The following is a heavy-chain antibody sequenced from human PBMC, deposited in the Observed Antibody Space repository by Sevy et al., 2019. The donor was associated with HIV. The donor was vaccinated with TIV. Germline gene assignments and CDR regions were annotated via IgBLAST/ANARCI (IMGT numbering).Heavy chain of an antibody. J-gene: IGHJ5*02. V-gene: IGHV4-4*07. Sequence: SETLSLTCTVSGGSISSNYWSWIRQPAGKGLEWIGRIYTNANTNYSPSLKSRVTMSLDTSKNQFSLNLSSVTAADTAVYYCAKGSSWYTWFDPWGQWTLVTVSS. D-gene: IGHD6-13*01. CDR3: AKGSSWYTWFDP. CDR1: GGSISSNY. CDR2: IYTNANT.